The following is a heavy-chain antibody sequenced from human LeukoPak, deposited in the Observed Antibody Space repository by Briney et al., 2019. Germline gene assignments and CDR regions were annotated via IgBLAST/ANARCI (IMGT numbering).Heavy chain of an antibody. Sequence: PGGSLRLSCAASGFTFSSYAMSWVRQAPGKGLEWASAISGSGGSTYYAGSVKGRFTISRDNSKNTLYLQMNSLRAEDTAVYYCAKGSQYYYDSSGYLFDYWGQGTLVTVSS. CDR1: GFTFSSYA. CDR2: ISGSGGST. D-gene: IGHD3-22*01. J-gene: IGHJ4*02. CDR3: AKGSQYYYDSSGYLFDY. V-gene: IGHV3-23*01.